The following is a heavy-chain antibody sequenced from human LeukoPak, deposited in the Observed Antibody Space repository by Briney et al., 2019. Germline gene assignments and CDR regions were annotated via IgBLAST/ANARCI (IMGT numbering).Heavy chain of an antibody. D-gene: IGHD3-3*01. Sequence: ASVKVSCKASGYTFTSYGISWVRQAPGQGLEWMGWISAYNGNTNYAQKLQGRVTMTTDTSTSTAHMELRSLRSDDTAVYYCARSFGYYDFWSGYQDAFDIWGQGTMVTVSS. CDR2: ISAYNGNT. CDR3: ARSFGYYDFWSGYQDAFDI. CDR1: GYTFTSYG. V-gene: IGHV1-18*01. J-gene: IGHJ3*02.